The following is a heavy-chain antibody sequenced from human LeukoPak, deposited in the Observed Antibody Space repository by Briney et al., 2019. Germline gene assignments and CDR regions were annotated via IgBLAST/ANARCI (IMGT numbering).Heavy chain of an antibody. CDR1: GDTFTSYY. Sequence: GASVKVSCKASGDTFTSYYMHWVRQAPGQGLEWMGIINPSGGSTSYAQKFQGRVTMTRDTSTSTVYMELSSLRSEDTAVYYCARDGRAYCGGDCYSDIWSQGTTVT. V-gene: IGHV1-46*01. CDR2: INPSGGST. CDR3: ARDGRAYCGGDCYSDI. J-gene: IGHJ3*02. D-gene: IGHD2-21*02.